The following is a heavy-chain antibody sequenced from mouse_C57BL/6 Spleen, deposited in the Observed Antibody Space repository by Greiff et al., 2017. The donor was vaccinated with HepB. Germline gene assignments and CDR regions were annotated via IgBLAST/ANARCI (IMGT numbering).Heavy chain of an antibody. D-gene: IGHD1-1*01. CDR2: INPNNGGT. V-gene: IGHV1-18*01. Sequence: EVQLQQSGPELVKPGASVKIPCKASGYTFTDYNMDWVKQSHGKSLEWIGDINPNNGGTIYNQKFKGKATLTVDKSSSTAYMERRSLTSEDTAVYYCARGTTVVGADAMDYWGQGTSVTVSS. J-gene: IGHJ4*01. CDR3: ARGTTVVGADAMDY. CDR1: GYTFTDYN.